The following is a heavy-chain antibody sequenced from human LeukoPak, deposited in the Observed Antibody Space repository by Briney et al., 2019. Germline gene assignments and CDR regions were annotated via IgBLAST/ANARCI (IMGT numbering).Heavy chain of an antibody. Sequence: ASVKVSCKPSGGTFSSYAISSVRQAPGQGLEWMGGIIPIFGTANYAQKFQGRVTITADESTSTAYMELSSLRSEDTAVYYCARVPNSSSWVLAKWFDPWGQGTLVTVSS. V-gene: IGHV1-69*13. CDR1: GGTFSSYA. CDR3: ARVPNSSSWVLAKWFDP. J-gene: IGHJ5*02. CDR2: IIPIFGTA. D-gene: IGHD6-13*01.